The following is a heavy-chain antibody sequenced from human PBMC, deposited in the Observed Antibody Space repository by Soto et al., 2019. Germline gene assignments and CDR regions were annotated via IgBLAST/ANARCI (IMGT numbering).Heavy chain of an antibody. D-gene: IGHD3-3*01. V-gene: IGHV3-21*01. Sequence: PGGSLRLSCAASGFTFSSYSMNWVRQAPGEGLEWVSSISSSSSYIYYADSVKGQFTISRDNAKNSLYLQMNSLRAEDTAVYYCARDRTLTTRDYDFWSGSLDYWGQGTLVTVSS. CDR3: ARDRTLTTRDYDFWSGSLDY. J-gene: IGHJ4*02. CDR2: ISSSSSYI. CDR1: GFTFSSYS.